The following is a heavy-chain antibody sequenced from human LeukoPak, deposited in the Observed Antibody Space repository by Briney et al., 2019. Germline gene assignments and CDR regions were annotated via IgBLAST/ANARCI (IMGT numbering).Heavy chain of an antibody. Sequence: GESLKISCKGSGYSFTNYWIAWVRQMPGKGLEWMGIIYPGDSDTRYSPSFQGQVTISADKSISTAYLQWSSLKASDTAMYYCARQANIAVAGTYFDYWGQGTLVTVSS. D-gene: IGHD6-19*01. V-gene: IGHV5-51*01. CDR1: GYSFTNYW. J-gene: IGHJ4*02. CDR3: ARQANIAVAGTYFDY. CDR2: IYPGDSDT.